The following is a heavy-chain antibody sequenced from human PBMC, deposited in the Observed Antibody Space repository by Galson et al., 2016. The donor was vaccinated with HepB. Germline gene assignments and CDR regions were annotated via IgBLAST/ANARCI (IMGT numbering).Heavy chain of an antibody. V-gene: IGHV3-21*01. J-gene: IGHJ3*01. CDR1: GFTFSRYT. Sequence: SLRLPCAASGFTFSRYTMNWVRRAPGKGLEWVSSISTSSTYIYYADSMKGRFTISRDNAKKSPYLQMSSLRADDTAIYFCARESSGYDYDFDLWGQGTMVTVSS. CDR2: ISTSSTYI. D-gene: IGHD5-12*01. CDR3: ARESSGYDYDFDL.